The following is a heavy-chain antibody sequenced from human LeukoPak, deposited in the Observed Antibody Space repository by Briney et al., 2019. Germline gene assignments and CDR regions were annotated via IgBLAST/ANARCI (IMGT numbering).Heavy chain of an antibody. CDR1: GFTLSSYS. CDR3: ARDQDSSSWYGY. V-gene: IGHV3-21*01. CDR2: ISSSSSYI. Sequence: GGSLRLSCAASGFTLSSYSMNWVRQAPGKGLEWVSSISSSSSYIYYADSVKGRFTISRDNAKNSLYLQMNSLRAEDTAVYYCARDQDSSSWYGYWGQGTLVTVSS. D-gene: IGHD6-13*01. J-gene: IGHJ4*02.